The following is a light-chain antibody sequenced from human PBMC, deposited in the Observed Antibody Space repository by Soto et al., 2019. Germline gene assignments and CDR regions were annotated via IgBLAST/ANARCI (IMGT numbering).Light chain of an antibody. V-gene: IGLV2-14*03. Sequence: QSALTQPASVSGSPGQSITISCTGTSSDVGGYKYVSWYQQHPGKAPKLMIYDVSNRPSGVSNRFSGSKSGNTASLDISGLQAEDEADYYCSSYTSSSTWVIGGGTKLTVL. J-gene: IGLJ3*02. CDR3: SSYTSSSTWV. CDR2: DVS. CDR1: SSDVGGYKY.